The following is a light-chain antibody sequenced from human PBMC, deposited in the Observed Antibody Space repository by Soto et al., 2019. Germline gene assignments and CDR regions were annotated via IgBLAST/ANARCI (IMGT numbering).Light chain of an antibody. Sequence: QSVLTQPPSASGTPGQRVTISCSGGSSNIGGNSVTWYQHFPGSAPGLLLYNNNERPCGVPDRFSGSKSGSSASLAISGLQPGDEADYYGAAWDDSLSGPMFGGGTKVTVL. CDR2: NNN. J-gene: IGLJ3*02. CDR3: AAWDDSLSGPM. V-gene: IGLV1-44*01. CDR1: SSNIGGNS.